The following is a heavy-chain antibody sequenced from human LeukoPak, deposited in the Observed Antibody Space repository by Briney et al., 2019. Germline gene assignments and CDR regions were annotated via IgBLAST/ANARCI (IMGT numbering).Heavy chain of an antibody. CDR3: ARGGIVVVTGFDY. D-gene: IGHD2-21*02. Sequence: SETLSLTCTVSGGSISSHYWSCIRQPPGKGLEWIGYIYYSGSTNYNPSLKSRVTISVDTSKNQFSLKLSSVTAADTAVYYCARGGIVVVTGFDYWGQGTLVTVSS. J-gene: IGHJ4*02. CDR2: IYYSGST. CDR1: GGSISSHY. V-gene: IGHV4-59*11.